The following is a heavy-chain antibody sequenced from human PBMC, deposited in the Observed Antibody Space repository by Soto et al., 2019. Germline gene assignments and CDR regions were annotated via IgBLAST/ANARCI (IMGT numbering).Heavy chain of an antibody. CDR1: GGSISGYY. Sequence: SETLSLSXTVSGGSISGYYMSWVRQPPGKGLEWIGDIDYSWNTNYNPSLKSRVTITVDTSKNQFSLKLSSVTAADTAVYYCAKEGRAAAAGSGGYFQHWGQGTLVTVSS. D-gene: IGHD6-13*01. CDR3: AKEGRAAAAGSGGYFQH. V-gene: IGHV4-59*01. CDR2: IDYSWNT. J-gene: IGHJ1*01.